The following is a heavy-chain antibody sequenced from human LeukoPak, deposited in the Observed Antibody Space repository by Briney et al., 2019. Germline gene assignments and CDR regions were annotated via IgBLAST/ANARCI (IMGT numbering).Heavy chain of an antibody. CDR3: AADGPRGAAPDAFDI. Sequence: ASVKVSCKASGYTFTGYYMHWVRQAPGQGLEWMGWINPNSGGTNYAQKFQGRVTMTRDTSISTAYMELSRLRSDDTAVYYCAADGPRGAAPDAFDIWGQGTMVTVSS. CDR2: INPNSGGT. CDR1: GYTFTGYY. V-gene: IGHV1-2*02. J-gene: IGHJ3*02.